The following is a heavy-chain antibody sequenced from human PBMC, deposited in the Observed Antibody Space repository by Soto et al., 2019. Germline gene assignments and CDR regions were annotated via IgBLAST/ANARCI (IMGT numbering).Heavy chain of an antibody. V-gene: IGHV4-30-2*01. Sequence: PSETLSLTCAVSGGSISSGGYSWSWIRQPPGKGLEWIGYIYHSGSTYYNPSLKSRVTISVDRSKNQFSLRLSSVTAADTAVYYCARESLRGPYYDYWGQGTLVTVSA. CDR3: ARESLRGPYYDY. J-gene: IGHJ4*02. D-gene: IGHD3-10*01. CDR1: GGSISSGGYS. CDR2: IYHSGST.